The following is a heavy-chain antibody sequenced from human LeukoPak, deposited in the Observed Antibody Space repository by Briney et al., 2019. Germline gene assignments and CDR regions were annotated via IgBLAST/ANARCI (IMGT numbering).Heavy chain of an antibody. D-gene: IGHD5-12*01. CDR1: RFTFSSYG. CDR2: ISYDGSNK. CDR3: AKNIVATIRHYYYYMDV. J-gene: IGHJ6*03. Sequence: GGSLRLSCAVSRFTFSSYGMHWVRQAPGKGLEWVAVISYDGSNKYYADSVKGRFTISRDNSKNTLYLQMNSLRAEDTAVYYCAKNIVATIRHYYYYMDVWGKGTTVTVSS. V-gene: IGHV3-30*18.